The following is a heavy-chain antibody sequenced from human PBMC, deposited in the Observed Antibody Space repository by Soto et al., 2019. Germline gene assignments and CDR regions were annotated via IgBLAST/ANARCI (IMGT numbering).Heavy chain of an antibody. J-gene: IGHJ4*02. V-gene: IGHV4-30-2*01. CDR3: ARAANYYDSSGYYIFDY. Sequence: SETLSLTCAVSGGSISSGGYSWSWIRQPPGKGLEWIGYIYHSGSTYYNPSLKSRVTISVDRSKNQFSLKLSSVTAADTAVYYCARAANYYDSSGYYIFDYWGQGTLVTVST. D-gene: IGHD3-22*01. CDR1: GGSISSGGYS. CDR2: IYHSGST.